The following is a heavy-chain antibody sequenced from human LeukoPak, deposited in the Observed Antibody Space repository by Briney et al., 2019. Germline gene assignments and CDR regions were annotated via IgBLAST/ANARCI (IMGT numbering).Heavy chain of an antibody. D-gene: IGHD3-3*01. CDR1: GYTFTSHY. J-gene: IGHJ4*02. CDR3: AAPGASGFVGNFWSGPLDF. CDR2: INPSFGST. V-gene: IGHV1-46*01. Sequence: GASVKVSCRASGYTFTSHYMHWVRKAPGQGLEWMGVINPSFGSTSYPQKFQGRVTMSRDTSTSTVYMELSSLTSEDTAVYYCAAPGASGFVGNFWSGPLDFWGQGALVTVSS.